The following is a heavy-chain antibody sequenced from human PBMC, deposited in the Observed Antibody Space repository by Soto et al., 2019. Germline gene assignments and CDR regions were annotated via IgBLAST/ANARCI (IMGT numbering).Heavy chain of an antibody. CDR2: ISGSGGST. J-gene: IGHJ4*02. Sequence: EVQLLESGGGLVQPGGSLRLSCAASGFTFSSYAMSWVRQAPGKGLEWVSAISGSGGSTYYADSVKGRFTISRDNSKKPPYWQLHRREAEDRGVDYAEKGGEAPGGGYFAYWGQGTLVTVSS. CDR1: GFTFSSYA. D-gene: IGHD3-16*01. CDR3: EKGGEAPGGGYFAY. V-gene: IGHV3-23*01.